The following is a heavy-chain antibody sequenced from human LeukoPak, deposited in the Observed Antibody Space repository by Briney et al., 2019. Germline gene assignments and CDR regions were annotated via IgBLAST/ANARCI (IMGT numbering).Heavy chain of an antibody. Sequence: PGGSLRLSCAASGFTFDDYAMHWVRQAPGKGLEWVSLISGDGGSTYYADSVKGRFTISRDNSKNSLYLQMNSLRTEDTALYYCAKDIRSTNGYSSGWSHLFDYWGQGTLVTVSS. CDR3: AKDIRSTNGYSSGWSHLFDY. V-gene: IGHV3-43*02. J-gene: IGHJ4*02. CDR1: GFTFDDYA. D-gene: IGHD6-19*01. CDR2: ISGDGGST.